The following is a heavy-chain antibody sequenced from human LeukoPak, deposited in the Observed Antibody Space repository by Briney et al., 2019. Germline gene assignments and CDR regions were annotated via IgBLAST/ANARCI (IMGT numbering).Heavy chain of an antibody. V-gene: IGHV3-33*01. D-gene: IGHD2-15*01. Sequence: PGGSLRLSCAASGFTFSTYGMHWVRQAPGKGLEWVAVIWHDGSNKYHADSVKGRFTISRDNSKNTLYLQVNSLRAEDTAVYYCARVLGSHSTWYYLDYWGQGTLVTVSP. CDR3: ARVLGSHSTWYYLDY. J-gene: IGHJ4*02. CDR1: GFTFSTYG. CDR2: IWHDGSNK.